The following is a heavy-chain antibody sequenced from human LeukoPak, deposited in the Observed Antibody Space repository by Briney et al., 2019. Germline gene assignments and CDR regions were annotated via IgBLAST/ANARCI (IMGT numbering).Heavy chain of an antibody. D-gene: IGHD1-26*01. CDR3: ARAPDLKVGATEYYFDY. CDR1: GFTFSSYS. Sequence: GGSLRLSCAASGFTFSSYSMNWVRQAPGKGLEWVSYISSSSSTIYYADSVKGRFTISRDNAKNSLYLQMNSLRAEDTAVYYCARAPDLKVGATEYYFDYWGQGTLVTVSS. CDR2: ISSSSSTI. V-gene: IGHV3-48*01. J-gene: IGHJ4*02.